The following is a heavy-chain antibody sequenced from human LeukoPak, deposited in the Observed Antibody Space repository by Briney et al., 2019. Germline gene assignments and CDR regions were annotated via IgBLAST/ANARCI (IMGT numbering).Heavy chain of an antibody. J-gene: IGHJ4*02. CDR3: ASGSSWYQGAY. V-gene: IGHV3-48*03. D-gene: IGHD6-13*01. CDR1: GFTFSSYE. CDR2: ISSRGSTI. Sequence: GGSLRLSCAASGFTFSSYEMNWVRQAPGKGLEWGSYISSRGSTIFYADSVKGRLSISRDNAKHSLYLQMNSLRAEETAVYYCASGSSWYQGAYWGEGTLVTVSS.